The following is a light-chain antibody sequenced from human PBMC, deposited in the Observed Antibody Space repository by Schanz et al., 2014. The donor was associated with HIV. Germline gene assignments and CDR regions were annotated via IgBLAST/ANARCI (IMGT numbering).Light chain of an antibody. CDR3: QQYGTT. CDR2: DAS. Sequence: EIVMTQSPATLYVSPGEGATLSCRASQTVSNNLAWYQQKPGQAPRLLIYDASTSATGIPARFSGSGSGTDFTLTISRLEPEDFAVYYCQQYGTTFGGGTKVEIK. J-gene: IGKJ4*01. CDR1: QTVSNN. V-gene: IGKV3-15*01.